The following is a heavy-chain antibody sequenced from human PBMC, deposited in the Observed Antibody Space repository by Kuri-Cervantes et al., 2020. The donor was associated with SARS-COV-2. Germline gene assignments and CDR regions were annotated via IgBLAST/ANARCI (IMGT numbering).Heavy chain of an antibody. CDR1: GGSFSSYA. V-gene: IGHV1-69*04. CDR3: ARGGHDILTYYFDY. Sequence: SVKVSCKTSGGSFSSYAISWVRQAPGQGLEWMGRIIPIVGVPNYAQKFQGRVTMTRDTSTSTVYMELSSLRSEDTAVYYCARGGHDILTYYFDYWGQGTLVTVSS. J-gene: IGHJ4*02. CDR2: IIPIVGVP. D-gene: IGHD3-9*01.